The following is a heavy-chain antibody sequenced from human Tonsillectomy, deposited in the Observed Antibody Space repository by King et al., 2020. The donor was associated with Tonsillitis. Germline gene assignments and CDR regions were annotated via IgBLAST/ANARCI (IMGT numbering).Heavy chain of an antibody. CDR1: GYTFTSYG. CDR3: ARFYFEYPVGGFDI. D-gene: IGHD3-22*01. CDR2: ISAYDGNT. Sequence: VQLVESGTEVKKPGASVKVSCKASGYTFTSYGISWVRQAPGQGLECMGWISAYDGNTNYAQKLQGRVTMTTDTSTSTAYMELRSLRSDDTAVYYCARFYFEYPVGGFDIWGQGTMVNVSS. J-gene: IGHJ3*02. V-gene: IGHV1-18*01.